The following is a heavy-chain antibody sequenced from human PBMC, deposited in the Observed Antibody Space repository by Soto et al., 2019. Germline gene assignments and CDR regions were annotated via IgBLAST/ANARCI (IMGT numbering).Heavy chain of an antibody. CDR3: AGSPIVVVPAAFGYYYYYYMDV. CDR1: GFTFSSYW. V-gene: IGHV3-74*01. CDR2: INSDGSST. J-gene: IGHJ6*03. D-gene: IGHD2-2*01. Sequence: GGSLRLSCAASGFTFSSYWMHWVRQAPGKGLVWVSRINSDGSSTSYADSVKGRFTISRDNAKNTLYLQMNSLRAEETAVYYCAGSPIVVVPAAFGYYYYYYMDVWGKGTTVTVSS.